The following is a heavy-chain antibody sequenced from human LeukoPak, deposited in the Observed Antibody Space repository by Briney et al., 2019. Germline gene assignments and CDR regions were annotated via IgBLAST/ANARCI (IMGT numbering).Heavy chain of an antibody. Sequence: GGSLRLSCAASGFTFINYGMNWVRQAPGKGLEWVSAISGSGDSTYYADSVKGRFTISRDSSKNTLFLQMNSLRAEDTAVYYCAKTSRILTGYPNDAFDIWGQGTMVTVSS. D-gene: IGHD3-9*01. CDR2: ISGSGDST. CDR1: GFTFINYG. J-gene: IGHJ3*02. CDR3: AKTSRILTGYPNDAFDI. V-gene: IGHV3-23*01.